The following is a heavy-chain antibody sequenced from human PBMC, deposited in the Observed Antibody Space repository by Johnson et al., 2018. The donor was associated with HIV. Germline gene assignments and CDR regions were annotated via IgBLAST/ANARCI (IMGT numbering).Heavy chain of an antibody. CDR1: GFTFSSYG. Sequence: VQLVESGGGVVQPGRSLRLSCAASGFTFSSYGMHWVRQAPGKGLEWVAVISYDGSNKYYADSVKGRFTISRDNSKNTLYLQMNSLRAEDTAVYYCARGPYDYVWGSYRFIGAFDIWGQGTMVTVSS. J-gene: IGHJ3*02. CDR2: ISYDGSNK. CDR3: ARGPYDYVWGSYRFIGAFDI. V-gene: IGHV3-30*03. D-gene: IGHD3-16*02.